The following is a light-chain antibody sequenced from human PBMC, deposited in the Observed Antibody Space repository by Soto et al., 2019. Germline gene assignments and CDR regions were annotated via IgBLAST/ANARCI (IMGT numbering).Light chain of an antibody. CDR2: EVS. CDR1: SSDVGGYNY. CDR3: NSYAGNNWV. Sequence: QSALTQPPSASGSPGQSVTISCTGTSSDVGGYNYVSWYQHHPGKAPKLMIYEVSKRPSGVPDRFSGSKSGNTASLTVSGLQAEDEADYYRNSYAGNNWVFGGGTKVTVL. V-gene: IGLV2-8*01. J-gene: IGLJ3*02.